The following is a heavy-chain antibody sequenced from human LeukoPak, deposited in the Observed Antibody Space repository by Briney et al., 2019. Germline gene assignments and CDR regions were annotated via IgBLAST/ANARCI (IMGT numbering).Heavy chain of an antibody. CDR1: GGSFSGYY. V-gene: IGHV4-34*01. CDR3: ARVMGYCSGGSCPTGWFDP. J-gene: IGHJ5*02. D-gene: IGHD2-15*01. Sequence: SETLSLTCAVYGGSFSGYYWSWIRQPPGKGLEWIGEINHSGSTNYNPSLKSRVTISVDTSKNQCSLRLSSVTAADTAVYYCARVMGYCSGGSCPTGWFDPWGQGTLVTVSS. CDR2: INHSGST.